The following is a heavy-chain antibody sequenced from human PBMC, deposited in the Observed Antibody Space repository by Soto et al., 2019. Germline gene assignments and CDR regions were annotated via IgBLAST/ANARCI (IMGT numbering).Heavy chain of an antibody. V-gene: IGHV1-18*01. CDR1: GYTFTRYG. Sequence: QGHLVQSGAEVKKPGTSVKVSCKASGYTFTRYGISWVRQAPGQGLEWMGWISGYNGDTNYAQNLQGRGPMTIDTSTSTAYMELRSLTSDDTAVYYCAKNGQPPYYYYGLDVWGQGTTVTVSS. D-gene: IGHD2-8*01. J-gene: IGHJ6*02. CDR2: ISGYNGDT. CDR3: AKNGQPPYYYYGLDV.